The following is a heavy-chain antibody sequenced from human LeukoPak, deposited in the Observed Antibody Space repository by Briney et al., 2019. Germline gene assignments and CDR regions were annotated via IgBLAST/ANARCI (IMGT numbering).Heavy chain of an antibody. V-gene: IGHV3-7*01. CDR3: AREGLPYSGDH. J-gene: IGHJ4*02. CDR2: IKGDGSEI. D-gene: IGHD4-11*01. Sequence: TGGSLRLSCAASGFIFSTYWMRWPRQTPGKGLEGVANIKGDGSEINYVDSVKGRFTISRDNAKNSLSLQMNSLTADDTGVYYCAREGLPYSGDHWGQGTLVTVSS. CDR1: GFIFSTYW.